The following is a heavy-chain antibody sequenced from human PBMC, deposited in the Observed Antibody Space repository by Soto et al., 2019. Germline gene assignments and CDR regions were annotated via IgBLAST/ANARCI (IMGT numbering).Heavy chain of an antibody. CDR1: GFTFSAYD. Sequence: EVQLVESGGGLVQPGGSLRLSCAASGFTFSAYDMHWVRQPTGKGLEWVSAIGTLHDTYYPDSVKGRFTISRENAKNSLYLQMNSPTTGDTAVYYCARHASHWHGGGGWFDPWGQGTLVTVSS. CDR2: IGTLHDT. CDR3: ARHASHWHGGGGWFDP. V-gene: IGHV3-13*01. D-gene: IGHD3-16*01. J-gene: IGHJ5*02.